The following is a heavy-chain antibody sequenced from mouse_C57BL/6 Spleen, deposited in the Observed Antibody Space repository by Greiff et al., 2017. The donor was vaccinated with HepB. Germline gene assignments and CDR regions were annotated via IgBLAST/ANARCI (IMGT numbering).Heavy chain of an antibody. CDR3: ARRGWVVATPAWFAY. D-gene: IGHD1-1*01. CDR2: IHPNSGST. Sequence: QVQLQQPGAELVKPGASVKLSCKASGYTFTSYWLHWVKQRPGQGLEWIGMIHPNSGSTNYNEKFKSKATLTVDKSSSTAYMQLSSLTSEDSAVYYCARRGWVVATPAWFAYWGQGTLVTVSA. J-gene: IGHJ3*01. CDR1: GYTFTSYW. V-gene: IGHV1-64*01.